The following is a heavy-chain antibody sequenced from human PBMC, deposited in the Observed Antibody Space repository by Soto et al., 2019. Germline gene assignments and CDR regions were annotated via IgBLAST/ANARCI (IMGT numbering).Heavy chain of an antibody. CDR3: ARNYYDSSDRDFLDY. V-gene: IGHV1-2*02. CDR2: INPITGGT. J-gene: IGHJ4*02. Sequence: ASVKVSCKASGYTFTSYYIHWVRQAPGQGLEWMGWINPITGGTNYAPKFQGRVTMTRDTSITTAYMELSRLRSDDTAVYYCARNYYDSSDRDFLDYWGQGTPVTVSS. D-gene: IGHD3-22*01. CDR1: GYTFTSYY.